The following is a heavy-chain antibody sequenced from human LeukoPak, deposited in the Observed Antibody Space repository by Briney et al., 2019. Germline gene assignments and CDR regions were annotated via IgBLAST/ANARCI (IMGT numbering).Heavy chain of an antibody. Sequence: GRSLRLSRAVSGSTFDDYAMHWVRQAPGKGLEWVSGISWNSGSIGYVDSVKGRFTISRDNAKNSLYLQMNSLRAEDTASYYCIKGYDSSGYYIAFDSWGQGTLVTVSS. CDR1: GSTFDDYA. D-gene: IGHD3-22*01. CDR2: ISWNSGSI. CDR3: IKGYDSSGYYIAFDS. J-gene: IGHJ4*02. V-gene: IGHV3-9*01.